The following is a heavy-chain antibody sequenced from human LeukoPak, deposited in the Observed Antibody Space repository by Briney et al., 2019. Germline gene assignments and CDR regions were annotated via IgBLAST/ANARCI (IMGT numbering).Heavy chain of an antibody. D-gene: IGHD3-10*01. CDR1: GGTFSSYA. Sequence: GASVKVSCKASGGTFSSYAISWVRQAPGQGLEWMGRIIPILGIANYAQKFQGRVTITADKSTSTAYMELSSLRSEDTAVYYCARVGMVRGVIGDGAFDIWGQGTMVTVSS. V-gene: IGHV1-69*04. CDR2: IIPILGIA. CDR3: ARVGMVRGVIGDGAFDI. J-gene: IGHJ3*02.